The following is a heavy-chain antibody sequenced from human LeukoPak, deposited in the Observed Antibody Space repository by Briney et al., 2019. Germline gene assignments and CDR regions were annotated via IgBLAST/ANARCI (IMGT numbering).Heavy chain of an antibody. CDR2: INAGNGNT. J-gene: IGHJ4*02. Sequence: ASVNVSCKASGYTFTSYAMHWVRQAPGQRLEWMGWINAGNGNTKYSQKFQGRVTITRDTSASTAYMELSSLRSEDTAVYYCARGARYNWNLGFDYWGQGTLVTVSS. D-gene: IGHD1-7*01. CDR1: GYTFTSYA. V-gene: IGHV1-3*01. CDR3: ARGARYNWNLGFDY.